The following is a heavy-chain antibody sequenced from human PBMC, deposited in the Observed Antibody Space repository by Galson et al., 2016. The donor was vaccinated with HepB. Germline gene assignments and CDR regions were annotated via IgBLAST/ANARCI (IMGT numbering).Heavy chain of an antibody. CDR3: ARDRVMVTFGGVFATYGLDV. Sequence: TVSLTCTVSGGSIRSTGFYWSWIRQHPEKGLEYIGYIYYNGSIYYTSSLKSRLSLSIDTSQNPFSLKLRYVTAADTAVYYCARDRVMVTFGGVFATYGLDVWGPGTTVIVSS. V-gene: IGHV4-31*03. CDR2: IYYNGSI. J-gene: IGHJ6*02. D-gene: IGHD3-16*02. CDR1: GGSIRSTGFY.